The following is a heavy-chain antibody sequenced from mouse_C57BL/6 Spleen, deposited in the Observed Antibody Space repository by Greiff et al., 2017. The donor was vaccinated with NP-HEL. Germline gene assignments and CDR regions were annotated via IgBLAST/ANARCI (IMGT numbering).Heavy chain of an antibody. CDR1: GYTFTDYY. V-gene: IGHV1-26*01. J-gene: IGHJ3*01. D-gene: IGHD1-1*01. CDR3: ANGGLGSSHEGFAY. Sequence: EVQLQQSGPELVKPGASVKISCKASGYTFTDYYMNWVKQSHGKSLEWIGDINPNNGGTSYNQKFKGKATLTVDKSSSTAYMELRSLTSEDSAVYYCANGGLGSSHEGFAYWGQGTRVTVSA. CDR2: INPNNGGT.